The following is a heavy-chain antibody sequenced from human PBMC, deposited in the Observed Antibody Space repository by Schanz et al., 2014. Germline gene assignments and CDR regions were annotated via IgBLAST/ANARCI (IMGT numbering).Heavy chain of an antibody. V-gene: IGHV4-61*02. CDR3: ARDTTWRLDL. Sequence: QVQLQESGPGLVKPSQTLSLTCTVSGGSVSSGGDYWNWIRQPAGKGREWIGRDFPKGITNYNPSLKRQVTISLHTPKSQYPRALTSLTAADTAVYYCARDTTWRLDLWGRGTLVTVSS. CDR1: GGSVSSGGDY. CDR2: DFPKGIT. D-gene: IGHD1-1*01. J-gene: IGHJ2*01.